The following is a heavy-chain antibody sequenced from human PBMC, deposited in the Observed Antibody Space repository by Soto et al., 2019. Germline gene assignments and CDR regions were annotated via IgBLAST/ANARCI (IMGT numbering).Heavy chain of an antibody. V-gene: IGHV1-69*01. CDR1: GGTFGSYA. CDR2: IIPIPGTA. D-gene: IGHD2-2*01. CDR3: ARSQGSSTSLEIYYYYYYGMDV. J-gene: IGHJ6*02. Sequence: QVQLVQSGAEVKKPGSSVKASYKASGGTFGSYAISWVRQAPGQGLEWMGGIIPIPGTANYAQKFQGRVTIAADESTSTAYMELSSLRSEDTAVYYCARSQGSSTSLEIYYYYYYGMDVWGQGTTVTVSS.